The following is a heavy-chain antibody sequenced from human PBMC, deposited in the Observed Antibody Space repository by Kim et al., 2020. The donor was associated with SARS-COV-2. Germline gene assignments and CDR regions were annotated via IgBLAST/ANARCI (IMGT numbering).Heavy chain of an antibody. CDR1: GFTFSSYS. D-gene: IGHD3-22*01. J-gene: IGHJ4*02. CDR3: ARDIGTYYYDSSGS. V-gene: IGHV3-21*01. Sequence: GGSLRLSCAASGFTFSSYSMNWVRQAPGKGLEWVSSISSSSSYIYYADSVKGRFTISRDNAKNSLYLQMNSLRAEDTAVYYCARDIGTYYYDSSGSWGQGTLVTVSS. CDR2: ISSSSSYI.